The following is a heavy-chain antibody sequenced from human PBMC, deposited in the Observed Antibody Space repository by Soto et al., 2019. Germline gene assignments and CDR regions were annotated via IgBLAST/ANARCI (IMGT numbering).Heavy chain of an antibody. CDR1: GFTFRIYS. D-gene: IGHD3-3*01. J-gene: IGHJ3*02. V-gene: IGHV3-33*01. CDR3: ARDANFGTKGGSFDI. CDR2: MWYDVTNK. Sequence: GGSLRLSCAASGFTFRIYSMHWVRQSPGKGLEWVAVMWYDVTNKYYGESVKGRFTISRGNSENTLYLQMNSLRVEDTAVYYCARDANFGTKGGSFDIWGHGTLVTVS.